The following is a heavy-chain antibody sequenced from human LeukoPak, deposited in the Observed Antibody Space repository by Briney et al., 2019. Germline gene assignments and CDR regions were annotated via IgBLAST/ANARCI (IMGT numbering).Heavy chain of an antibody. Sequence: SETLSLTXTVSGGSISSYYWSWIRQPPGKGLEWIGYIYYSGSTNYNPSLKSRVTISVDTSKNQFSLKLSSVTAADTAVYYCARGTYYYDSSGYHWGQGTLVTVSS. D-gene: IGHD3-22*01. V-gene: IGHV4-59*01. J-gene: IGHJ5*02. CDR3: ARGTYYYDSSGYH. CDR1: GGSISSYY. CDR2: IYYSGST.